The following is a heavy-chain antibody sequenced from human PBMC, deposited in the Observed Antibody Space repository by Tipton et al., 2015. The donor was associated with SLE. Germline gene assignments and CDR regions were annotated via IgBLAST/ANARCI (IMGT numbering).Heavy chain of an antibody. J-gene: IGHJ3*02. CDR3: ARDQSRWLLPGGAFDI. CDR2: ISSSGSTI. V-gene: IGHV3-48*03. D-gene: IGHD3-22*01. CDR1: GFTFSSYE. Sequence: SLRLSCAASGFTFSSYEMNWVRQAPGKGLEWVSYISSSGSTIYYADSVKGRFTISRDNSKNTLYLQMNSLRAEDTAVYYCARDQSRWLLPGGAFDIWGQGTMVTVSS.